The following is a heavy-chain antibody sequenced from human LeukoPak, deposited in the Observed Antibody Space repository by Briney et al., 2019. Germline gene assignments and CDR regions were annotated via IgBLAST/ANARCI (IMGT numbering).Heavy chain of an antibody. CDR3: ARHPSGYCSSTSCYYYYYMDV. Sequence: GGSLRLSCAASGFTFSSYSMNWVRQAPGKGLEWVSYISSSSSTIYYADSVKGRFTISRDNAKNSLYLQMNSLRAEDTAVYYCARHPSGYCSSTSCYYYYYMDVWGKGTTVTVSS. CDR1: GFTFSSYS. V-gene: IGHV3-48*01. CDR2: ISSSSSTI. J-gene: IGHJ6*03. D-gene: IGHD2-2*01.